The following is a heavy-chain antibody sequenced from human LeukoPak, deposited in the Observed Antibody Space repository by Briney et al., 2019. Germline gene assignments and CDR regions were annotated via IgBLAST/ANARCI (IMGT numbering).Heavy chain of an antibody. J-gene: IGHJ3*02. CDR3: ARDLREWEPGI. CDR2: INPNSGGT. Sequence: ASVKVSCKASGYTFTGYYMHWVRQAPGQGLEWMGWINPNSGGTSYAQKFQGRVTMTRDTSTSTVYMELSSLRSEDTAVYYCARDLREWEPGIWGQGTMVTVSS. V-gene: IGHV1-2*02. CDR1: GYTFTGYY. D-gene: IGHD1-26*01.